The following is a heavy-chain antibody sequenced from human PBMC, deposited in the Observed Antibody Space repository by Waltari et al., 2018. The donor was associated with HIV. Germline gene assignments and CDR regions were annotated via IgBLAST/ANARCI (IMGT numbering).Heavy chain of an antibody. CDR2: INHSGST. CDR1: GGSFSGYY. Sequence: QVQLQQWGAGLLKPSETLSLTCAVYGGSFSGYYWSWIRQPPGKGLECIGEINHSGSTNYNPALKSRVTISVDTSKNQFSLKLSSVTAADTAVYYCARGTTVTTFGLEDWGQGTLVTVSS. CDR3: ARGTTVTTFGLED. V-gene: IGHV4-34*01. D-gene: IGHD4-17*01. J-gene: IGHJ4*02.